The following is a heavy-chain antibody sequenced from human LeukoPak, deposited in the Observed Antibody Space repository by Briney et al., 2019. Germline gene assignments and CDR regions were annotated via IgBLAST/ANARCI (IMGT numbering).Heavy chain of an antibody. D-gene: IGHD6-13*01. V-gene: IGHV4-59*01. Sequence: PSETLSLTCTVSGGSIDSYYWSWIRQPPGKGLEWIGYIYYTGSTEYHPSLKSRVTISLDTSKNQFSLKLTSVTAADTAVYYCARGIAAAGTPYMDVWGKGTTVTVSS. CDR1: GGSIDSYY. CDR2: IYYTGST. J-gene: IGHJ6*03. CDR3: ARGIAAAGTPYMDV.